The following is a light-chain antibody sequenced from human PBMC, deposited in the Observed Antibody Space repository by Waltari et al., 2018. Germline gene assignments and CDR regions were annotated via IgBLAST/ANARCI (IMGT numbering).Light chain of an antibody. V-gene: IGLV1-51*01. Sequence: VTISCSGSSSNIGDNYVSWYQQFPGSAPKLLIYDNNKRPSGIPDRFSGSKSGTSATLGITGLQTGDEADYYCATWDYSLSAGVFGGGTKLTVL. J-gene: IGLJ2*01. CDR2: DNN. CDR3: ATWDYSLSAGV. CDR1: SSNIGDNY.